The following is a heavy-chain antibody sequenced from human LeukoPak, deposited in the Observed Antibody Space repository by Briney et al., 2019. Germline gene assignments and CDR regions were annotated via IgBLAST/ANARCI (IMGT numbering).Heavy chain of an antibody. D-gene: IGHD3-10*01. CDR1: GVSINNYY. Sequence: SETLSLTCTVSGVSINNYYWSWIRQPPRRGLEWIGSIYYSGSTYYNPSLKSRVTISVDTSKSQFSLKLSSVTAADTAVYYCARDEGRITMVRGVIEWGQGTLVTVSS. CDR3: ARDEGRITMVRGVIE. J-gene: IGHJ4*02. CDR2: IYYSGST. V-gene: IGHV4-59*05.